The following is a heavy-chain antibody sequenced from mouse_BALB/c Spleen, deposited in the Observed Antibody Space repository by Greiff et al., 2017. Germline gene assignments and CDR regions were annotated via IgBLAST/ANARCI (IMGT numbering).Heavy chain of an antibody. J-gene: IGHJ4*01. CDR2: IYPGSGNT. V-gene: IGHV1-84*02. CDR1: GFNIKDYY. Sequence: QVQLQQSGAELVRPGALVKLSCKASGFNIKDYYMHWVKQKPGQGLEWIGWIYPGSGNTKYNEKFKGKATLTVDTSSSTAYMQLSSLTSEDTAVYFCAREITTAMDYWGQGTSVTVSS. D-gene: IGHD1-1*01. CDR3: AREITTAMDY.